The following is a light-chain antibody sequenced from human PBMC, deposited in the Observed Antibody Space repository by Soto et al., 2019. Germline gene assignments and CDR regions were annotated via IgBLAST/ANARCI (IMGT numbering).Light chain of an antibody. V-gene: IGKV1-13*02. Sequence: AIQLTQSPSSLSASVGDRVTITCRASQGISSALAWYQQKPGKAPKLLIYDASSLESGVPSRFSGSGSGTEFSLTISSLQPEDFATYYCQQLDSYPRTFGQGTKVDIK. CDR2: DAS. CDR1: QGISSA. J-gene: IGKJ1*01. CDR3: QQLDSYPRT.